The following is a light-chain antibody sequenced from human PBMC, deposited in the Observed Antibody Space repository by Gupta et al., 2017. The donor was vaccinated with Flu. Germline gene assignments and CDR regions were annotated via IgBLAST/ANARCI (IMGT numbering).Light chain of an antibody. CDR2: DAS. V-gene: IGKV3-11*01. Sequence: DTVLTQSPATLPLSPGERATLSCRASQSVGTFLAWYQQRPGQAPRLLIYDASNRATGIPPRFSGSGSGTDFTLTISSLRPEDFAVYYCQQRLDWPLTFGGGTEVEIK. J-gene: IGKJ4*01. CDR3: QQRLDWPLT. CDR1: QSVGTF.